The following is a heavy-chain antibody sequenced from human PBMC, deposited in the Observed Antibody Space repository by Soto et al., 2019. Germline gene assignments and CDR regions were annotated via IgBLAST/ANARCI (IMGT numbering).Heavy chain of an antibody. CDR1: GFTFSSYC. J-gene: IGHJ6*03. Sequence: GSLRLSCAASGFTFSSYCMHWVRQAPGKGLEWVAVISYDGSNKYYADSVKGRFTISRDNSKNTLYLQMNSLRAEDTAMYYCARERTFGENNHNYMDVWGTGITVTVSS. CDR3: ARERTFGENNHNYMDV. CDR2: ISYDGSNK. V-gene: IGHV3-30*03. D-gene: IGHD3-10*01.